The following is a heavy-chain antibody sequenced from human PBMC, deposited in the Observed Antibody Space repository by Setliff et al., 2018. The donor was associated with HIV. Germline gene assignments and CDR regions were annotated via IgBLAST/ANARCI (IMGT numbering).Heavy chain of an antibody. Sequence: SETLSLTCTVSGDSIDRSNFFWTWIRQPPGKGLEWIGYIYYSGSATYNPSLKSQASISVDTSRNEFSLKLSSVTAADTAVYFCARGGAFCGRDSCYYLDYWGQGNQVTVSS. J-gene: IGHJ4*02. D-gene: IGHD2-21*02. CDR2: IYYSGSA. CDR3: ARGGAFCGRDSCYYLDY. V-gene: IGHV4-30-4*01. CDR1: GDSIDRSNFF.